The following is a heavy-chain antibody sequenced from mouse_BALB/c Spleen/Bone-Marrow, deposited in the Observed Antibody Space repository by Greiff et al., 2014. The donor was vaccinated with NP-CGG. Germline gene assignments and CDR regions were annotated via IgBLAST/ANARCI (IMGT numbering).Heavy chain of an antibody. CDR3: ARHEGGEMGFDY. CDR2: FYPGSGSI. CDR1: GYTFTEYI. Sequence: VQLQQPGAGLVKPGASVKLSCKASGYTFTEYIIHWVKQRSGQGLEWIGWFYPGSGSIKYNEKFKDKATLTADKSSSTVYMELSRLTSEDSAVYFCARHEGGEMGFDYWGQGTTLTVSS. V-gene: IGHV1-62-2*01. J-gene: IGHJ2*01. D-gene: IGHD2-3*01.